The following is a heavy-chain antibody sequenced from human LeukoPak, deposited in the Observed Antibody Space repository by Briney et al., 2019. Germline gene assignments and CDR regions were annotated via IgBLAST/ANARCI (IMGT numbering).Heavy chain of an antibody. Sequence: GGSLRLSCTASGFSFSSYAMTWVRQAPGTGLEWVSALSGTGGTRYYANSVKGRFTISRDNSKNTVYLQMNSLRADDTAVYYCAKDRIGTYYFFDSWGQGTLVTVSS. CDR3: AKDRIGTYYFFDS. CDR2: LSGTGGTR. D-gene: IGHD3-10*01. J-gene: IGHJ4*02. CDR1: GFSFSSYA. V-gene: IGHV3-23*01.